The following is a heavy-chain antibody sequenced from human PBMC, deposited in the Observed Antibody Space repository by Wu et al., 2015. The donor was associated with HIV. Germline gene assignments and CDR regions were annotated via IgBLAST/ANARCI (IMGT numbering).Heavy chain of an antibody. CDR1: GGTFSSYA. CDR2: IIPIFGTA. CDR3: ARDVRIAAAGINWFRP. V-gene: IGHV1-69*12. Sequence: QVQLVQSGAEVKKPGSSVKVSCKASGGTFSSYAISWVRQAPGQGLEWMGGIIPIFGTANYAQKFQGRVTITADESTSTAYMELSSLRSEDTAVYYCARDVRIAAAGINWFRPLGARGTLVTVSS. J-gene: IGHJ5*02. D-gene: IGHD6-13*01.